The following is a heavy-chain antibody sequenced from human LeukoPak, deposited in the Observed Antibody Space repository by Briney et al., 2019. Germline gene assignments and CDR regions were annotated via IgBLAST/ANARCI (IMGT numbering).Heavy chain of an antibody. CDR3: AAGLRFLEWFLDY. V-gene: IGHV1-58*01. Sequence: EASVKVSCKASGFTFTSSAVQWVRQARGQRLEWIGWIVVGSGNTNYAQKFQERVTITRDMSTSTAYMELSSLRSEDTAVYYCAAGLRFLEWFLDYWGQGTLVTVSS. J-gene: IGHJ4*02. CDR2: IVVGSGNT. CDR1: GFTFTSSA. D-gene: IGHD3-3*01.